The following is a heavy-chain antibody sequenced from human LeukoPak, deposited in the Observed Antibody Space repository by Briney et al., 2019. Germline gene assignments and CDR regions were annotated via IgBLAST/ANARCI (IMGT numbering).Heavy chain of an antibody. CDR3: TTDRDCSSTSCPPARFDP. D-gene: IGHD2-2*01. CDR2: ISNDGSNK. CDR1: GFTFSRYE. V-gene: IGHV3-30-3*01. J-gene: IGHJ5*02. Sequence: GGSLRLSCAASGFTFSRYEMHWVRQAPGKGLEWGTLISNDGSNKYYADSVKGRFTISRDNSKNTLSLQMNSLKTEDTAVYYCTTDRDCSSTSCPPARFDPWGQGTLVTVSS.